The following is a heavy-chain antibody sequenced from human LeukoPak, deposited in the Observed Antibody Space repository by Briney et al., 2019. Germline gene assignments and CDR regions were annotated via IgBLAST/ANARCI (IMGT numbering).Heavy chain of an antibody. CDR3: ARQLDTAMVGIDY. V-gene: IGHV5-51*01. CDR1: GSSFTNYW. J-gene: IGHJ4*02. D-gene: IGHD5-18*01. Sequence: SGGSLQISCQGSGSSFTNYWIACVRQVPGKGLEWMGIIYPGDSDTRYSPSFQGQVTISADKSISTAYLQWSSLKASDTAMYYCARQLDTAMVGIDYWGQGTLVTVSS. CDR2: IYPGDSDT.